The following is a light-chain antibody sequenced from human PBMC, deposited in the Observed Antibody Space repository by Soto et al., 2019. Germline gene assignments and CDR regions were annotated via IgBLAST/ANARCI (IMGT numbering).Light chain of an antibody. J-gene: IGLJ1*01. CDR3: SSYTSSSTPLD. V-gene: IGLV2-14*01. CDR2: DVS. Sequence: QSALTQPASVSGSPGQSITISCTGTSSDVGGYNYVSWYQQHPGKAPKLMIYDVSNRPSGVFNRFSGSKSGNTASLTISGLQAEDEADYYCSSYTSSSTPLDFGTGTKLTVL. CDR1: SSDVGGYNY.